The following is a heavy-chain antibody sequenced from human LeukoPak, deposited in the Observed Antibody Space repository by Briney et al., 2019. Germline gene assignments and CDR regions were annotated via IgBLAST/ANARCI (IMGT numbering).Heavy chain of an antibody. CDR2: IYHTGST. J-gene: IGHJ5*02. V-gene: IGHV4-4*02. CDR1: GGSISSSNW. Sequence: PSETLSLTCAVSGGSISSSNWWSWVRQPPGKGLEWIGEIYHTGSTNYNPSLKSRVTMSVDKSKNQFSLKLNSVTAADTAAYYCALIRGALGPWGQGTLVTVSS. D-gene: IGHD3-10*01. CDR3: ALIRGALGP.